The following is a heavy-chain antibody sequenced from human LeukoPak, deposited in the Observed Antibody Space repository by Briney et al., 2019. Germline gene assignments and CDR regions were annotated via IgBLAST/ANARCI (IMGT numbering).Heavy chain of an antibody. J-gene: IGHJ6*02. CDR1: GFTFSSYS. CDR2: ISSSSSYI. Sequence: PGGSLRLSCAASGFTFSSYSMNWVRQAPGKGLEWVSSISSSSSYIYYADSVKGRFTISRDNAKNTLYLQMNSLRAEDTAVNYCARDRLCSSTSCYYYGMDVWGQGTTVTVSS. D-gene: IGHD2-2*01. CDR3: ARDRLCSSTSCYYYGMDV. V-gene: IGHV3-21*01.